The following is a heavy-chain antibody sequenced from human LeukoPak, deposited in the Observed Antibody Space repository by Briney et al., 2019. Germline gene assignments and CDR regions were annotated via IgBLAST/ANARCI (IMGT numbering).Heavy chain of an antibody. J-gene: IGHJ4*02. CDR2: IYTSGST. Sequence: SETLSLTCTVSCGSISSYYWSWIRQPAGKGLEWIGRIYTSGSTNYNPSLKSRVTMSVDTSKNQFSLKLSSVTAADTAVYYCARDRCSGGSCYLDYWGQGTLVTVSS. CDR1: CGSISSYY. CDR3: ARDRCSGGSCYLDY. D-gene: IGHD2-15*01. V-gene: IGHV4-4*07.